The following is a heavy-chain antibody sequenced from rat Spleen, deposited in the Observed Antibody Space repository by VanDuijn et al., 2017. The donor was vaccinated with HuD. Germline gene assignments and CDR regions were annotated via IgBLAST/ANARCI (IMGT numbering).Heavy chain of an antibody. CDR2: ISPSGGST. CDR3: ATDEQSYVYYGLGIPNPLFDY. V-gene: IGHV5-19*01. Sequence: EVQLVESGGGLVQPGRSLKLSCAASGFTFSNYGMHWIRQAPTKGLEWVASISPSGGSTYYLDSVKGRFTITRDNAKSTLYLQMDSLRSEDTATYYCATDEQSYVYYGLGIPNPLFDYWGQGVMVTVSS. J-gene: IGHJ2*01. CDR1: GFTFSNYG. D-gene: IGHD1-6*01.